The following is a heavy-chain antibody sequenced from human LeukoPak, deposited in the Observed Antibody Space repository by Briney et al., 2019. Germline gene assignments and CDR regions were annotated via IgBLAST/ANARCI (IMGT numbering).Heavy chain of an antibody. Sequence: ASVKLSCKDSGGTFSSYAISWVRHAPGHGLYWRGAIISIFGTASYAQKFQGRVTSTADKSTSTPYMALTSLTSEDTAVYYCAKGVPAARRGSFDHRGQGTLVTVSS. CDR1: GGTFSSYA. CDR2: IISIFGTA. D-gene: IGHD2-2*01. CDR3: AKGVPAARRGSFDH. V-gene: IGHV1-69*06. J-gene: IGHJ5*02.